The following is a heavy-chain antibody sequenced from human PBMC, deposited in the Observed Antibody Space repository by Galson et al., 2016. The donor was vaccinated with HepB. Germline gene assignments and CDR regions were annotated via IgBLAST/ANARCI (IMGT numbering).Heavy chain of an antibody. J-gene: IGHJ3*02. CDR3: ARTYGSGSYRRDAFDI. D-gene: IGHD3-10*01. V-gene: IGHV3-30-3*01. CDR1: GFTFSSSD. Sequence: SLRLSCAASGFTFSSSDMNWVRQAPGKGLEWVAVISYDGSNKYYADSVKGRFTISRDNSKNTLYLQMNSLRAEDTAVYYCARTYGSGSYRRDAFDIWGQGTMVTVSS. CDR2: ISYDGSNK.